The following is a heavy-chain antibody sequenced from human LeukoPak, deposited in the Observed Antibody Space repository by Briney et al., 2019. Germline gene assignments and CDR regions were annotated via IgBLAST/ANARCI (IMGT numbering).Heavy chain of an antibody. CDR1: GFTCSSSG. V-gene: IGHV3-23*01. Sequence: QSGGSLRLSCLASGFTCSSSGMTWVRQAPGKGLEGVSGIGGSGDGTSYADSVRGRFTVARDNAKDMLHVRMNSLRVEATAVYYRAKDWGVWGQGATGTVS. CDR2: IGGSGDGT. D-gene: IGHD3-16*01. CDR3: AKDWGV. J-gene: IGHJ6*02.